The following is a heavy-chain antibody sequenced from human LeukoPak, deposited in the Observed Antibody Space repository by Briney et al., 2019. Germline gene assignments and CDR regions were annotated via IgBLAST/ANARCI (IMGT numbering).Heavy chain of an antibody. CDR2: INPSGGST. V-gene: IGHV1-46*01. CDR1: GYTFTGYY. D-gene: IGHD5-18*01. CDR3: ARDSGVDTAMVPDDY. J-gene: IGHJ4*02. Sequence: ASVKVSCKASGYTFTGYYMHWVRQAPGQGLEWMGIINPSGGSTSYAQKFQGRVTMTRGTSTSTVYMELSSLRSEDTAVYYCARDSGVDTAMVPDDYWGQGTLVTVSS.